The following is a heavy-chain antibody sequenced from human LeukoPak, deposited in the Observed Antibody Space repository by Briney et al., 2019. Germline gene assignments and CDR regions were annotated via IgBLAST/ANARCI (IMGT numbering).Heavy chain of an antibody. D-gene: IGHD3-22*01. CDR2: IIPIFGTP. CDR1: GGTFSSYA. Sequence: SVKVSCKASGGTFSSYAISWVRQAPGQGLEWMGGIIPIFGTPNYAQKFQGRVTITADKSTNTVYMELSSLRSEDTAVYYCARGPLPAFDSSGFYYGYYFEYWGQGTLVTVSS. J-gene: IGHJ4*02. V-gene: IGHV1-69*06. CDR3: ARGPLPAFDSSGFYYGYYFEY.